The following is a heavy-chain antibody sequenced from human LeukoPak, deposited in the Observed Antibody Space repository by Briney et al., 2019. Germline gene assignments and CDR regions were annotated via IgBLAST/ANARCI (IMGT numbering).Heavy chain of an antibody. V-gene: IGHV4-34*01. D-gene: IGHD5-18*01. CDR2: INHSGST. CDR3: ARGRRGYSYGPRGETLDY. J-gene: IGHJ4*02. Sequence: SETLSLTCAVYGGSFSGYYWSWIRQPPGKGLEWIGEINHSGSTNYNPSLKSRVTISVDTSENQFSLKLSSVTAADTAVYYCARGRRGYSYGPRGETLDYWGQGTLVTVSS. CDR1: GGSFSGYY.